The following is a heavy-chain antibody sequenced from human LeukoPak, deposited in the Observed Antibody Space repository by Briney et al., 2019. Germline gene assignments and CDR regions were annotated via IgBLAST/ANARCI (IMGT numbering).Heavy chain of an antibody. D-gene: IGHD3-10*01. J-gene: IGHJ5*02. CDR1: GGSFSGYY. Sequence: SETLSLTCAVYGGSFSGYYWSWIRQPPGKGLEWIGEINHSGSTNYNPSLKSRVTISVDTSKNQFSLKLSSVTAADTAVYYCARDRRVLWFGEGFDPWGQGTLVTVSS. V-gene: IGHV4-34*01. CDR3: ARDRRVLWFGEGFDP. CDR2: INHSGST.